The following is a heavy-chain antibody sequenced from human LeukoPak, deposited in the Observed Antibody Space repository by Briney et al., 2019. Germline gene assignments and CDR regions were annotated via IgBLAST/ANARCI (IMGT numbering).Heavy chain of an antibody. V-gene: IGHV3-33*06. Sequence: PGGSLRLSCAVSGFTFSGYGMHWVRQAPGKGLEWVAVIWYDGNSKYYAGSVKGRFTISRDNSKNTLYLQMNSLRVEDTAVYYCAKEEEVVTLDYWAREPWSPSPQ. CDR1: GFTFSGYG. J-gene: IGHJ4*02. D-gene: IGHD4-23*01. CDR2: IWYDGNSK. CDR3: AKEEEVVTLDY.